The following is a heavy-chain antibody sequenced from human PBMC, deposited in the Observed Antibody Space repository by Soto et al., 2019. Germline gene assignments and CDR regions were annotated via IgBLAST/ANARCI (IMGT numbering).Heavy chain of an antibody. V-gene: IGHV1-69*13. D-gene: IGHD6-6*01. Sequence: ASVKVSCKAAGGTFSSYAISWVRQAPGQGLEWMGGIIPIFGTANYAQKFQGRVTITADESTSTAYMELSSLRSEETAVYYCARDIVAARRVDYYGMDVWGQGTTVTVSS. CDR1: GGTFSSYA. CDR2: IIPIFGTA. CDR3: ARDIVAARRVDYYGMDV. J-gene: IGHJ6*02.